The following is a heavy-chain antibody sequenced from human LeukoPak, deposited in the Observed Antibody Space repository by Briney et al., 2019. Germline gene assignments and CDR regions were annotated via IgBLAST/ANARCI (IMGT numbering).Heavy chain of an antibody. V-gene: IGHV1-2*06. CDR2: INPNSGGT. CDR3: ARVGVDLWFDP. CDR1: GYTFNGYY. J-gene: IGHJ5*02. Sequence: ASVKVSCKASGYTFNGYYIHWLRQAPGQGLEWMGRINPNSGGTNYAQKFQGRVTMTRDTSISTAYMELSRLKSDDTAVYYCARVGVDLWFDPWGQGTLVTVSS. D-gene: IGHD3/OR15-3a*01.